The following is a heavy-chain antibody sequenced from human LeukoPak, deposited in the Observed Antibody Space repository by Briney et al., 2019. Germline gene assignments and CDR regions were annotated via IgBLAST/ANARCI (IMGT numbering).Heavy chain of an antibody. J-gene: IGHJ4*02. D-gene: IGHD3-22*01. V-gene: IGHV3-33*08. CDR2: IWYDGSNK. Sequence: PGGSLRLSCAASGFTVSSNYMSWVRQAPGKGLEWVAVIWYDGSNKYYADSVKGRFTISRDNSKNTLYLQMNSLRAEDTAVYYCAKGSGYYDSSGYSDYWGQGTLVTVSS. CDR1: GFTVSSNY. CDR3: AKGSGYYDSSGYSDY.